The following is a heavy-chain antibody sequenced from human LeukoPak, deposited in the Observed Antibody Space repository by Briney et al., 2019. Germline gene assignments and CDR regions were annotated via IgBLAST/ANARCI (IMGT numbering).Heavy chain of an antibody. CDR1: GFTFDDYA. Sequence: GGSLRLSCAASGFTFDDYAMHWVRHAPGKGLEWVSGISWNSGNIDYADSVKGRFTISRDNAKNSLYLQMNSLRADDTALYYCAKSRGGYNYYYGMDVWGQGTTVTVSS. CDR2: ISWNSGNI. V-gene: IGHV3-9*01. D-gene: IGHD3-10*01. CDR3: AKSRGGYNYYYGMDV. J-gene: IGHJ6*02.